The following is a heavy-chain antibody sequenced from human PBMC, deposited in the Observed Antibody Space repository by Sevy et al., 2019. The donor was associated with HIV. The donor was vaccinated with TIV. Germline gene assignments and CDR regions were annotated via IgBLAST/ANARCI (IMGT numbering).Heavy chain of an antibody. D-gene: IGHD2-15*01. CDR2: ISPHNGDT. Sequence: ASVKVSCKISGYTFSTYRIIWVRQAPGQGLEWMGWISPHNGDTNYAQKLQDRITMITDTSTNTAFMELTSLRSDDTAVYYCARAYCSGGRCYSLAYWGQGTLVTVSS. CDR3: ARAYCSGGRCYSLAY. CDR1: GYTFSTYR. V-gene: IGHV1-18*01. J-gene: IGHJ4*02.